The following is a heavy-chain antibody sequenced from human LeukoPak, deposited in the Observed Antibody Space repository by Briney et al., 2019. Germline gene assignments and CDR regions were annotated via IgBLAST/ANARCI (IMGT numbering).Heavy chain of an antibody. CDR2: IYHRGST. Sequence: SETLSLTCAVSDGSISSDDYFWSWIRQPPGKGLEWIGYIYHRGSTSYNPSLKSRVTISLDKSRNQFSLNLSSVTAADTAVYYCARAPYDILTGYFLFDSWGQGTLVTVSS. CDR1: DGSISSDDYF. D-gene: IGHD3-9*01. V-gene: IGHV4-30-2*01. CDR3: ARAPYDILTGYFLFDS. J-gene: IGHJ4*02.